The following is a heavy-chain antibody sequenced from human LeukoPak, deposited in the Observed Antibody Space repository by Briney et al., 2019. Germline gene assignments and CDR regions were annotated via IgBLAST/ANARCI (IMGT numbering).Heavy chain of an antibody. D-gene: IGHD6-6*01. CDR2: INSDGSEG. CDR3: ARSSYSSSSSV. V-gene: IGHV3-7*03. J-gene: IGHJ3*01. CDR1: GFSFGSYW. Sequence: GGSLRLSCVASGFSFGSYWMSWVRQAPGKGLEWVASINSDGSEGYYADVVKGRFTISRDNAKNSLYLQINSLRAEDTAVYYCARSSYSSSSSVWGQGTMVTVSS.